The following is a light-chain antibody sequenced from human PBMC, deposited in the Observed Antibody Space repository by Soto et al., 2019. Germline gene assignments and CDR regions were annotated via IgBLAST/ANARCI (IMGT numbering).Light chain of an antibody. V-gene: IGLV2-14*01. CDR2: GVT. CDR3: SSYTSRNTLA. Sequence: QSALTQPASVSGSPGQSITISCTGTSSDVGGYNFASWYQQHPGKAPKLMIYGVTDRPSGVSNRFSGSKSGSTASLTISGLQAEDEADYYCSSYTSRNTLAFGGGTKLTVL. J-gene: IGLJ2*01. CDR1: SSDVGGYNF.